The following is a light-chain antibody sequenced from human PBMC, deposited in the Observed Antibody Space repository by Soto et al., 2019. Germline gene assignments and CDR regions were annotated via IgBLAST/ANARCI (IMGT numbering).Light chain of an antibody. J-gene: IGKJ2*01. V-gene: IGKV1-5*03. CDR2: KTS. CDR1: QSIDNW. Sequence: DIQMTQSPSTLSASVGDRVTITCRASQSIDNWLAWYQEKPGKAPKLLIYKTSTLASGVPSRFSGSASGTEFTLTISSLQPDDFATYYCQQYYTMYTFGLGTRLEI. CDR3: QQYYTMYT.